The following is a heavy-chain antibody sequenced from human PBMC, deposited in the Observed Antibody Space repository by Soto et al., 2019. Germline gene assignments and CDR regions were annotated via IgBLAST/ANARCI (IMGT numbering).Heavy chain of an antibody. CDR1: GYTFTSYA. CDR3: ARGLRGAHWFDP. V-gene: IGHV1-3*01. D-gene: IGHD3-10*01. J-gene: IGHJ5*02. Sequence: QVPLVQSGAEVKKPGASVKVSCKASGYTFTSYAMHWVRQAPGQRLEWMGWINAGNGNTKYSQKFQGRVTITRDTSANTAYMELSSLRSEDTAVYYCARGLRGAHWFDPWGQGTLVTVSS. CDR2: INAGNGNT.